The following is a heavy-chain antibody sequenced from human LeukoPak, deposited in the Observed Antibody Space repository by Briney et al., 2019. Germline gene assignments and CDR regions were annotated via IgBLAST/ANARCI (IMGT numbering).Heavy chain of an antibody. Sequence: PSETLSLNCTIYAGTISSYFWSWNPQPPGKGLEWMGNIYYTGSTNYNPSLQSRVIISVDTSKHQFSLKLSSVTAADTAVYYCARDPYSGRYGDYYYYYMDVWGKGTTVTISS. CDR3: ARDPYSGRYGDYYYYYMDV. CDR1: AGTISSYF. V-gene: IGHV4-59*01. CDR2: IYYTGST. D-gene: IGHD1-26*01. J-gene: IGHJ6*03.